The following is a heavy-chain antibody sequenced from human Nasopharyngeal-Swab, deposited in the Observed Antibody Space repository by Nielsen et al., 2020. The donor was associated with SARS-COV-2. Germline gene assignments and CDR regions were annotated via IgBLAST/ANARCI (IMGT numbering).Heavy chain of an antibody. J-gene: IGHJ5*02. D-gene: IGHD3-3*01. Sequence: SETLSLTCTVSGGSISSYYWSWIRQPPGKALEWIGYIYYSGSTNYNPSLKSRVTISVDTSKNQFSLKLSSVTAADTAVYYCARGHVLRFLGWLGAAWFDPWGQGTLVTVSS. CDR1: GGSISSYY. CDR3: ARGHVLRFLGWLGAAWFDP. V-gene: IGHV4-59*01. CDR2: IYYSGST.